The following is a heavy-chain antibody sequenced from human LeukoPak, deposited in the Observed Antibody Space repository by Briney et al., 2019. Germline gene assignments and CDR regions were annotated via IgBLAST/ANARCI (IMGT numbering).Heavy chain of an antibody. J-gene: IGHJ6*03. Sequence: QPGGSLRLSCAASGFTFSSYAMHWVRQAPGKGLEWVAVISYDGSNKYYADSVKGRFTISRDNSKNTLYLQMNSLRAEDTAVYYCARDSVPDTAMGDYYYYMDVWGKGTTVTVSS. CDR2: ISYDGSNK. D-gene: IGHD5-18*01. V-gene: IGHV3-30*04. CDR3: ARDSVPDTAMGDYYYYMDV. CDR1: GFTFSSYA.